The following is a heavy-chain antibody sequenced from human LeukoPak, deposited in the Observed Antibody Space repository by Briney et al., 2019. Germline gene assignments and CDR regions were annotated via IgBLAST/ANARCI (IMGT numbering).Heavy chain of an antibody. Sequence: GGSLRLSCAASGFTFSDYFMTWIRQAPGKGLEWVSYISGSGSNKYYADSVKSRFTISRDNAKNSLYLQMNSLRVEDTAVYYCATSQSSVAGIVGDWGQGILVTVSS. V-gene: IGHV3-11*04. CDR2: ISGSGSNK. J-gene: IGHJ4*02. CDR3: ATSQSSVAGIVGD. D-gene: IGHD6-19*01. CDR1: GFTFSDYF.